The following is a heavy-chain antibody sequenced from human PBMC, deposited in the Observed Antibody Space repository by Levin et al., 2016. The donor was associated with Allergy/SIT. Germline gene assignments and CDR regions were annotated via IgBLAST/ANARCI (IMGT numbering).Heavy chain of an antibody. CDR2: IYYSGST. Sequence: SETLSLTCTVSGGSISSSSYYWGWIRQPPGKGLEWIGSIYYSGSTYYNPSLKSRVTISVDTSKNQFSLKLSSVTAADTAVYYCASNRYCSGGSCYQFDYWGQGTLVTVSS. CDR1: GGSISSSSYY. D-gene: IGHD2-15*01. V-gene: IGHV4-39*07. CDR3: ASNRYCSGGSCYQFDY. J-gene: IGHJ4*02.